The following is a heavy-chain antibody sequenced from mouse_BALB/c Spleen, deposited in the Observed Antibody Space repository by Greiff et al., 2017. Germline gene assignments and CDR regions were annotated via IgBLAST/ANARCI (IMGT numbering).Heavy chain of an antibody. Sequence: DVKLVESGGGLVQPGGSLRLSCATSGFTFTDYYMSWVRQPPGKALEWLGFIRNKANGYTTEYSASVKGRFTISRDNSQSILYLQMNTLRAEDSATYYCARDMDSSGYVRFAYWGQGTLVTVSA. CDR2: IRNKANGYTT. D-gene: IGHD3-2*01. J-gene: IGHJ3*01. CDR1: GFTFTDYY. V-gene: IGHV7-3*02. CDR3: ARDMDSSGYVRFAY.